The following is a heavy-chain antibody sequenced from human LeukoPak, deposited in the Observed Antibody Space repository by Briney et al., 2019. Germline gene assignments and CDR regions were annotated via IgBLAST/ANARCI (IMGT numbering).Heavy chain of an antibody. J-gene: IGHJ4*02. Sequence: GASVKVSCKASGYTFIDYGIGWVRQAPGQGLEGMGWISPYSCIAEYPQKFQGRVTMTTDTSTSTAYMELRSLRSVDTAVYYCGRTRAYSSGCDGLAYWGQGTLVSVSA. CDR1: GYTFIDYG. CDR2: ISPYSCIA. D-gene: IGHD6-19*01. CDR3: GRTRAYSSGCDGLAY. V-gene: IGHV1-18*01.